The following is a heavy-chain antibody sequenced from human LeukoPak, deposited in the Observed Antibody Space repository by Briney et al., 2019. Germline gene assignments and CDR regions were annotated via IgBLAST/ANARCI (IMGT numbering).Heavy chain of an antibody. J-gene: IGHJ3*02. Sequence: SETLSLTCAVYGGSFSGYYWSWIRQPPGKGLEWIGEIYHSGSTNYNPSLKSRVTISVDKSKNQFSLKLSSVTAADTAVYYCASSTSPLLMIRKAFDIWGQGTMVTVSS. CDR2: IYHSGST. CDR1: GGSFSGYY. D-gene: IGHD3-16*01. V-gene: IGHV4-34*01. CDR3: ASSTSPLLMIRKAFDI.